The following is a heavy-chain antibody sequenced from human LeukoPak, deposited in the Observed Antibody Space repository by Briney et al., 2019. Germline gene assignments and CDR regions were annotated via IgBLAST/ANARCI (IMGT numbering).Heavy chain of an antibody. V-gene: IGHV4-34*01. Sequence: SETLSLTCAVYGGSFSGYYWSWIRQPPGKGLEWIGEINHSGSTNYNPSLKSRVTISVDTSKNQFSLKLSSVTAVDTAVYYCARGPMRHYYDSSGGYYFDYWGQGTLVTVSS. D-gene: IGHD3-22*01. J-gene: IGHJ4*02. CDR2: INHSGST. CDR3: ARGPMRHYYDSSGGYYFDY. CDR1: GGSFSGYY.